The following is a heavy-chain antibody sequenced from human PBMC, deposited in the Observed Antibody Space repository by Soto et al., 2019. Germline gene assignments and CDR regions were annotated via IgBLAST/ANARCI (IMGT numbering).Heavy chain of an antibody. CDR3: ARDWGVAGTPFLDY. CDR1: GFTFSSYA. Sequence: VQLVESGGGVVQPGRSLRLSCAASGFTFSSYAMHWVRQAPGKGLEWVAVISYDGSNKYYADSVKGRFTISRDNSKNTLYLQMNSLRAEDTAVYYCARDWGVAGTPFLDYWGQGTLVTVSS. D-gene: IGHD6-19*01. J-gene: IGHJ4*02. V-gene: IGHV3-30-3*01. CDR2: ISYDGSNK.